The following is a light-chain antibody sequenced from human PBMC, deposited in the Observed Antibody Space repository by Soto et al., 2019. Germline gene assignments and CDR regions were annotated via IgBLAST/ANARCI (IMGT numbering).Light chain of an antibody. J-gene: IGKJ1*01. V-gene: IGKV3-11*01. CDR3: QQRDIWPWT. CDR2: DAS. Sequence: EIVLTQSPGTLSLSPGERATLSCRASQSVSSNYLAWYQQKPGQAPRLLMYDASKRATGIPARFSGSGSGTDLTLTISSLEPEDFAVYYCQQRDIWPWTFGQGTKVDIK. CDR1: QSVSSNY.